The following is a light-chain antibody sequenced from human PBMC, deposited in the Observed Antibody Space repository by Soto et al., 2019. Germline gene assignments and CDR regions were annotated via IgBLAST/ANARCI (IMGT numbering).Light chain of an antibody. J-gene: IGLJ1*01. Sequence: QLVLTQPPSVSGAPGQRVTISCTGSSSNIGAGFDVHWYQQLPGTAPKLLIYGNVDRPSGVPDRFSGSKSGTSASLAITGLQVEDEADYYCQSYDSSLSGYVFGTGTKLTVL. CDR1: SSNIGAGFD. V-gene: IGLV1-40*01. CDR3: QSYDSSLSGYV. CDR2: GNV.